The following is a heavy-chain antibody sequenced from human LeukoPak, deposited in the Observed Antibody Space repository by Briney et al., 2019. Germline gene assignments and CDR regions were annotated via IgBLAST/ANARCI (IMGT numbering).Heavy chain of an antibody. Sequence: PGGSLRLSCAASGFTFSSYSMNWVRQAPGKGLEWVSSISSSSSYIYYADSVKGRFTISRDNAKNSLYLQMNSLRAEDTAAYYCARADYDILTGYQPYFDYWGQGTLVTVSS. CDR3: ARADYDILTGYQPYFDY. J-gene: IGHJ4*02. V-gene: IGHV3-21*01. CDR1: GFTFSSYS. CDR2: ISSSSSYI. D-gene: IGHD3-9*01.